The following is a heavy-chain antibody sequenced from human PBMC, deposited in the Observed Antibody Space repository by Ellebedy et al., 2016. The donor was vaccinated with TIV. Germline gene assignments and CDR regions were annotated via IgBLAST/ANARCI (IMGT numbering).Heavy chain of an antibody. V-gene: IGHV3-48*01. J-gene: IGHJ4*02. CDR3: ARDRPRGRGDFDY. CDR1: GLTFSSYG. CDR2: ISESGSTT. D-gene: IGHD3-10*01. Sequence: PGGSLRLSCAASGLTFSSYGMHWVRQAPGRGLEWVSYISESGSTTYYADSVKGRFTISRDNAKNSLYLQMNSLRAEDTGVYFCARDRPRGRGDFDYWGQGTLVTVSS.